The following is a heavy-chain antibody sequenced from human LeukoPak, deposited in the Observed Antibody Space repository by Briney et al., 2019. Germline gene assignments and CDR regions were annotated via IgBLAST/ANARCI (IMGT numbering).Heavy chain of an antibody. V-gene: IGHV3-23*01. CDR3: ARGYCGGDCYHDDAFDI. CDR1: GFTFISYA. J-gene: IGHJ3*02. CDR2: ISGSGGST. D-gene: IGHD2-21*02. Sequence: PGGSLRLSCAASGFTFISYAMSWVRQAPVKGLEWVSIISGSGGSTYYADSVKGRFTISRDNSKNTLYLQMNSLRAEDTAVYYCARGYCGGDCYHDDAFDIWGQGTMVTISS.